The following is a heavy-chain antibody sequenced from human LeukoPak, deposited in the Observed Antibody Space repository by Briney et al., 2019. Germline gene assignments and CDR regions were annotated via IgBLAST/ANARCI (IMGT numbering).Heavy chain of an antibody. J-gene: IGHJ4*02. CDR1: GFIFSSYE. Sequence: SGGSLRLSCAASGFIFSSYEMSWVRHVPGKGLEWISYISNSGSTIYYADSVKGRFTISRDNSKNTLYLQMNSLRAEDTALYYCASGGIYYGAAFDFWGQGTLVTVSS. V-gene: IGHV3-48*03. CDR3: ASGGIYYGAAFDF. CDR2: ISNSGSTI. D-gene: IGHD1-26*01.